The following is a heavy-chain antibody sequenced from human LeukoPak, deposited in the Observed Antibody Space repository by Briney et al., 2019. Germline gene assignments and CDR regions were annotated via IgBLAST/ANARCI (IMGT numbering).Heavy chain of an antibody. CDR1: GFTFSSYW. V-gene: IGHV4-59*12. J-gene: IGHJ4*02. CDR2: IYYSDT. Sequence: GSLRLSCAASGFTFSSYWMSWVRQAPGKGLEWIGYIYYSDTYYNPSLKSRVTISADTSKNQFSLRLNSVTAADTAVYYCASHSGGYAYWGQGTLVTVSS. CDR3: ASHSGGYAY. D-gene: IGHD5-12*01.